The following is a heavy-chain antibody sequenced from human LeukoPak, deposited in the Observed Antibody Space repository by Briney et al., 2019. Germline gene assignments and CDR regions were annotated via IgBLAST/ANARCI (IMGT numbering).Heavy chain of an antibody. CDR3: ARDRGEMATDY. CDR2: IWYDGSKT. V-gene: IGHV3-33*01. Sequence: GGSLRLSSAASGFTFSSYGLHWVPQAPGKGLEWVAVIWYDGSKTYYADSVKGRFTISKDNPKNTLYLQMNSLRAEDTAVYYCARDRGEMATDYWGQGTLVTVSS. J-gene: IGHJ4*02. CDR1: GFTFSSYG. D-gene: IGHD5-24*01.